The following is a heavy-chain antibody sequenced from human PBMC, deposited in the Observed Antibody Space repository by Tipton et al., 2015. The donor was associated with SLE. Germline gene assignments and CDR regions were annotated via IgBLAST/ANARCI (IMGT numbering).Heavy chain of an antibody. J-gene: IGHJ4*02. CDR3: ARGDSNGYFAY. CDR1: GGSFSGYY. V-gene: IGHV4-34*01. D-gene: IGHD3-22*01. Sequence: TLSLTCAVYGGSFSGYYWSWIRQPPGKGLEWIGEINHSGSTNYNPSLKSRVTISVDTSKNQFSLKLSSVTAADTAVYYYARGDSNGYFAYWGQGTLVTVSS. CDR2: INHSGST.